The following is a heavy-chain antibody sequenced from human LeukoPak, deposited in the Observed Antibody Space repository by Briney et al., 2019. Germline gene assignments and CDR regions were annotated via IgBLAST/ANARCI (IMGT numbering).Heavy chain of an antibody. Sequence: ASVKLSCTVSGYRLSAVSMHWVRQAPGKGLEWMGGFEPEDGATIYAERFQGRITMTEDTSTDTAYMDLSRLTSEDTAVYYCMIDYFDWASSRSGNYFWGQGTLVTVSS. CDR2: FEPEDGAT. V-gene: IGHV1-24*01. D-gene: IGHD3-3*01. J-gene: IGHJ4*02. CDR3: MIDYFDWASSRSGNYF. CDR1: GYRLSAVS.